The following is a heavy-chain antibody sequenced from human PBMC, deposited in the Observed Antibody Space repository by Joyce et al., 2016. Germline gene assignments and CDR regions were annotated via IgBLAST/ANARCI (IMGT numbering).Heavy chain of an antibody. CDR2: LSGRGDRT. CDR1: GFTFSSYV. V-gene: IGHV3-23*01. J-gene: IGHJ4*02. D-gene: IGHD1-26*01. Sequence: EVQLLESGGGLIQPGGSLRLSCAVSGFTFSSYVMSWVRQAPGKGLEWVSALSGRGDRTYYADSVKGRFTISRDNSKNTLYLQMNSLRAEDTAVYSCAKAGYYGPYYFDYWGQGTLVTVSS. CDR3: AKAGYYGPYYFDY.